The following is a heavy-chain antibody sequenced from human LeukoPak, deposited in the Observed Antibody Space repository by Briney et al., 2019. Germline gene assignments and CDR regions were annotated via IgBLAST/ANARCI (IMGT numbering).Heavy chain of an antibody. D-gene: IGHD1-26*01. Sequence: PSETLSLTCTVSGGPISSYYWNWIRQSPGKGLEWIGYIYYNGSNNYNPSLKTRVTISVHTSRSLFSLRLSSVTAADTAVYYCARSPSGREWDPLHFDYWGQGTPVTVSS. J-gene: IGHJ4*02. V-gene: IGHV4-59*01. CDR1: GGPISSYY. CDR3: ARSPSGREWDPLHFDY. CDR2: IYYNGSN.